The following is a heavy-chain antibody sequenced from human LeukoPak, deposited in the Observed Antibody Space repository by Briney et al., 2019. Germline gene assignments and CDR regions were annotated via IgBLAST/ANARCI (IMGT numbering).Heavy chain of an antibody. Sequence: GSLRLSCAASGFTFSSYGMHWVRQAPGKGLEWVAVISYDGSNKYYADSVKGRFTISRDNSKNTLYLQMNSLRAEDTAVYYCARDPYYDYVWGSYRYYYYYMDVWGKGTTVTVSS. V-gene: IGHV3-30*03. D-gene: IGHD3-16*02. CDR1: GFTFSSYG. CDR2: ISYDGSNK. J-gene: IGHJ6*03. CDR3: ARDPYYDYVWGSYRYYYYYMDV.